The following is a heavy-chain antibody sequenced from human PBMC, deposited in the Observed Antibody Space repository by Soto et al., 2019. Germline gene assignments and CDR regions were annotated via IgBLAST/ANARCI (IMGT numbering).Heavy chain of an antibody. J-gene: IGHJ5*02. Sequence: EVQLLESGGGLVQPGGFLRLSCAVSGFTFSNYAMNWVRQAPGKGLEWVSGISGSGYNTYYADSVKGRFTISRDNSKNTLFLQIHSLTVEDTAVYYCAKARYFDWQQPLNWLDPWGQGTLVTVSS. D-gene: IGHD3-9*01. V-gene: IGHV3-23*01. CDR1: GFTFSNYA. CDR2: ISGSGYNT. CDR3: AKARYFDWQQPLNWLDP.